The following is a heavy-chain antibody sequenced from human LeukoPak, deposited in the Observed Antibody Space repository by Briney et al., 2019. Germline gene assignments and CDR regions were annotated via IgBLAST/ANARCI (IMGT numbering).Heavy chain of an antibody. D-gene: IGHD2-15*01. J-gene: IGHJ4*02. V-gene: IGHV4-4*07. CDR1: GDSISSYY. Sequence: SETLSLTCTVSGDSISSYYWSWIRQPAGKGLEWIGRVYISGSSSYNPSLKSRVTMSVDTSKNQFSLKLSSVTAADTAVYYCARECGGSCYRHWGQGTLVTVSS. CDR2: VYISGSS. CDR3: ARECGGSCYRH.